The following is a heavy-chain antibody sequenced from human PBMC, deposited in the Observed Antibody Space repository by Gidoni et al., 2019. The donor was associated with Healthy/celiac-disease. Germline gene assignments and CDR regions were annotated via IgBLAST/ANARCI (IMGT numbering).Heavy chain of an antibody. CDR1: GFTFDDYA. Sequence: EVQLVESGGGLVQPGRSLRPPCAASGFTFDDYAMHWVRQAPGKGLEWVSSISCNSGSIGYADSVKCRFTISRDNAKNSLYLQMNSLRAEDTALYYCAKDISTSIAARGFDYWGQGTLVTVSS. V-gene: IGHV3-9*01. CDR3: AKDISTSIAARGFDY. D-gene: IGHD6-6*01. J-gene: IGHJ4*02. CDR2: ISCNSGSI.